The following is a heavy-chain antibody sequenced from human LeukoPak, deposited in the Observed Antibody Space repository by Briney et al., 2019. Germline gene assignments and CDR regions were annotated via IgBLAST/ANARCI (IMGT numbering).Heavy chain of an antibody. V-gene: IGHV3-21*01. J-gene: IGHJ4*02. CDR3: AKRGYSIDWYIDY. D-gene: IGHD6-19*01. CDR2: ISNSSSYK. Sequence: GGALRLSCGACGCTCSDYNMNWGRRPTGKGLLWGSAISNSSSYKYCADSVKGRFTTSRDNAKNSLYLQMSSLRRDDTAGYYCAKRGYSIDWYIDYWGQGTLVTVSS. CDR1: GCTCSDYN.